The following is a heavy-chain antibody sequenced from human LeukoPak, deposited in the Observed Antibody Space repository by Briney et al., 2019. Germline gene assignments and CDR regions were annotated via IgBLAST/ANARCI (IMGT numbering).Heavy chain of an antibody. CDR3: ARDQSRTGTFDY. V-gene: IGHV4-31*03. D-gene: IGHD1-1*01. Sequence: SQTLSLTCTVSGASFNSDDQYWNWIRQSPGKGLEWIGSIHPSGMLYNNPSLESRVTMSRDTSKNQFSLNLNSVTAADTAVYYCARDQSRTGTFDYWGQGTLVTVSS. CDR2: IHPSGML. CDR1: GASFNSDDQY. J-gene: IGHJ4*02.